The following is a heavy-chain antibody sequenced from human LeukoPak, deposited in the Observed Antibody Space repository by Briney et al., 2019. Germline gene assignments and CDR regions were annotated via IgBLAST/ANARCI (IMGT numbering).Heavy chain of an antibody. CDR3: AREEWGWDRGGVDY. CDR1: GYTFTSYG. J-gene: IGHJ4*02. D-gene: IGHD1-26*01. Sequence: GASVKVSCKASGYTFTSYGISWVRQAPGQGLEWMGWISAYNGNTNYAQKLQGRVTMTTDTSTSTAYMELRSLRSDDTAVYYCAREEWGWDRGGVDYWGQGTLVTVSS. CDR2: ISAYNGNT. V-gene: IGHV1-18*01.